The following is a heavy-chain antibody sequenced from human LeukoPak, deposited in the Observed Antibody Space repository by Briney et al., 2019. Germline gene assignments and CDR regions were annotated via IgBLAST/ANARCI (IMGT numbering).Heavy chain of an antibody. V-gene: IGHV1-69*05. Sequence: SVKVSCKASGYTFINYGISWVRQAPGQGLEWMGGIIPIFGTANYAQKFQGRVTITTDESTSTAYMELSSLRSEDTAVYYCARGFSRYYYYYMDVWGKGTTVTVPS. J-gene: IGHJ6*03. D-gene: IGHD3-3*02. CDR3: ARGFSRYYYYYMDV. CDR1: GYTFINYG. CDR2: IIPIFGTA.